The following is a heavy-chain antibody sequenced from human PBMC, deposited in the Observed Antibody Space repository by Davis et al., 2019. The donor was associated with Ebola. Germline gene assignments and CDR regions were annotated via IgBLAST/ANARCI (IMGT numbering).Heavy chain of an antibody. Sequence: SETLSLTCAVSGGSISSGGYYWSWIRQHPGKGLEWIGYIYYSGSTYYNPSLKSRVTISVDTSKNQFSLKLSSVTAADTAVYYCARQGRLYYYYGMDVWGQGTKVTVSS. V-gene: IGHV4-31*11. CDR3: ARQGRLYYYYGMDV. J-gene: IGHJ6*02. CDR1: GGSISSGGYY. CDR2: IYYSGST.